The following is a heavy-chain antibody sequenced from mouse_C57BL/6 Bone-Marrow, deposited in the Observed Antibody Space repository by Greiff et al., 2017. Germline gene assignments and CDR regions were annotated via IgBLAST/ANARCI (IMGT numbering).Heavy chain of an antibody. CDR3: TSLYDYPFDD. J-gene: IGHJ2*01. CDR2: ISSGGDYI. D-gene: IGHD2-4*01. V-gene: IGHV5-9-1*02. CDR1: GFTFSSYA. Sequence: EVKLVESGEGLVKPGGSLKLSCAASGFTFSSYAMSWVRQTPEKRLEWVAYISSGGDYIYYADTVKGRFTISRDNARNTLYLQMSSLKAEDTAMYYCTSLYDYPFDDWGQGTTLTVSS.